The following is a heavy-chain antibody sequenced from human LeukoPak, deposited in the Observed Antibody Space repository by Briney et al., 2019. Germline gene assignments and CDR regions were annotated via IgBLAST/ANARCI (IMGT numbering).Heavy chain of an antibody. CDR1: GFTVSSNY. CDR2: INHSGST. J-gene: IGHJ4*02. D-gene: IGHD2-21*01. CDR3: ARVKLWWWMI. V-gene: IGHV4-34*09. Sequence: LRLSCAASGFTVSSNYMSWVRQAPGKGLEWIGEINHSGSTNHNPSLKSRVTISVDTSKNQFSLKLSSVTAADTAVYYCARVKLWWWMIWGQGTVVTVSS.